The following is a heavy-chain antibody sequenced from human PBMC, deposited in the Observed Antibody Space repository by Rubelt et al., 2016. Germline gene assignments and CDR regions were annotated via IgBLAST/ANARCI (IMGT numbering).Heavy chain of an antibody. Sequence: QVQLVQSGAEVKKPGASVKVSCKASGYTFTSYAMHLVRQAPGQRLEWIGWINAGNGNTKYSQKFQGRVTITRDTSGSTAYMELSSLRSEDTAVYYCARDIYSGRYYGYWGQGTLVTVSS. V-gene: IGHV1-3*01. J-gene: IGHJ4*02. CDR2: INAGNGNT. CDR1: GYTFTSYA. CDR3: ARDIYSGRYYGY. D-gene: IGHD1-26*01.